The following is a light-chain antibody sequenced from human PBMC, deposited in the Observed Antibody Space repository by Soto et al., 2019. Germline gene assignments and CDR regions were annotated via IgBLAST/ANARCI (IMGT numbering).Light chain of an antibody. J-gene: IGKJ1*01. CDR3: QQRGNRPPWT. V-gene: IGKV3-11*01. Sequence: TQSPSSLSSSVGDRDTITCRASQNVGKYLVWYQQKPGQAPRLLIYDASNRATGIPARFSGSGSGTDFTLTISSLEPEDFAVYYCQQRGNRPPWTFGQGTKVDIK. CDR2: DAS. CDR1: QNVGKY.